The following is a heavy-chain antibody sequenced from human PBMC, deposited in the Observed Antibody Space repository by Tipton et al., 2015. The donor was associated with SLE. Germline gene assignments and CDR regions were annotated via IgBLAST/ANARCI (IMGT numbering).Heavy chain of an antibody. J-gene: IGHJ6*02. D-gene: IGHD2-8*01. CDR2: VFQSGST. CDR3: ARGMLTWRGAIIGVDV. CDR1: SYSIYNGFY. Sequence: TLSLTCSVSSYSIYNGFYWGWIRQSPEQGLEWIGHVFQSGSTNYNPSLESRLTISVDTSKNQFSLKLTSVTAADTAVYYCARGMLTWRGAIIGVDVWGQGTSVNVSS. V-gene: IGHV4-38-2*01.